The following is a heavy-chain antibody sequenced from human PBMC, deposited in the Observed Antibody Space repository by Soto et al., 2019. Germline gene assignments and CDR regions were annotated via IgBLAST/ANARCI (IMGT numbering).Heavy chain of an antibody. CDR2: IKQDGSEK. CDR1: GFTFSSHW. Sequence: PGGSLRLSCAASGFTFSSHWMSWVRQAPGKGLEWVANIKQDGSEKYYVDSVKGRFTISRDNARNSLYLQMNSLRAEDTAVYYCARFGPLITIFGVDHSPGGMDVWGQGTTVTVSS. V-gene: IGHV3-7*03. J-gene: IGHJ6*02. CDR3: ARFGPLITIFGVDHSPGGMDV. D-gene: IGHD3-3*01.